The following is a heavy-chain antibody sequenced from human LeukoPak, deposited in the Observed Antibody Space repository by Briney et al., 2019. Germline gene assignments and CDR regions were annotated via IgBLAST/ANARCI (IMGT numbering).Heavy chain of an antibody. J-gene: IGHJ1*01. CDR3: ARGEYSSGWYSSEYFQH. V-gene: IGHV3-30*03. CDR1: GFTFSSYD. D-gene: IGHD6-19*01. CDR2: ISYDGSNK. Sequence: GGSLRLSCAASGFTFSSYDMHWVRQTPGKGLEWVAVISYDGSNKYYADSVKGRFTISRDNSKNTLFLQMNSLRAEDTAVYYCARGEYSSGWYSSEYFQHWGQGTLVTVSS.